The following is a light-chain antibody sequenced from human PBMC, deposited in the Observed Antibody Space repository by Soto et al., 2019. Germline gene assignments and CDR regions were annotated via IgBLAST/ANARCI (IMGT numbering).Light chain of an antibody. CDR1: QGIGTY. J-gene: IGKJ4*01. Sequence: DIQLTQSPSFVSASVGDRVTITCRASQGIGTYVAWYQHKPGKAPKLLIYAASTLQDGVPSRFSGSGSGAEFTLTITSLQPEDFATYYCQQLRGDSPTFGGGTTVDIK. CDR3: QQLRGDSPT. V-gene: IGKV1-9*01. CDR2: AAS.